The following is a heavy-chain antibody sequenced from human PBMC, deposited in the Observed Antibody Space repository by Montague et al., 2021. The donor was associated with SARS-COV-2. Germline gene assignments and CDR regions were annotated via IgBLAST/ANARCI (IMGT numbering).Heavy chain of an antibody. CDR1: GFTFSTFW. CDR2: IKQDGSEK. Sequence: SLSLSWSASGFTFSTFWMTWVCQVPGNGLEWVANIKQDGSEKYYVDSVKGRFTISRDNAKNSLYLQLDSLRAEDTAVYYCARGYDSSGYQYWGQGTLVTVSS. D-gene: IGHD3-22*01. J-gene: IGHJ4*02. V-gene: IGHV3-7*03. CDR3: ARGYDSSGYQY.